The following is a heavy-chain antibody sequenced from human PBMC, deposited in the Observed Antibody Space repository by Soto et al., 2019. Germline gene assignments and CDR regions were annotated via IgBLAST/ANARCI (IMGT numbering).Heavy chain of an antibody. J-gene: IGHJ6*02. CDR3: ARDSAQNPGEELQLVYYYYYGMDV. CDR2: ISSSGSTI. Sequence: GGSLRLSCAASGFTFSDYYMSWIRQAPGKGLEWVSYISSSGSTIYYADSVKGRFTISRDNAKNSLYLQMNSLRAEDTAVYYCARDSAQNPGEELQLVYYYYYGMDVWGQGTTVTVSS. V-gene: IGHV3-11*01. D-gene: IGHD1-7*01. CDR1: GFTFSDYY.